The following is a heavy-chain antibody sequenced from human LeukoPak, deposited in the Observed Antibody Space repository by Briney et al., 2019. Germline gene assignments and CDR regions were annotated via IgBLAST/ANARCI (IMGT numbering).Heavy chain of an antibody. CDR3: ATLASFDWLWGG. D-gene: IGHD3-9*01. Sequence: GGSLRLSGAASGFTFNNYAMSWVRQAPGKGLEWVSAISGSGGSTYYADSVKGRFTISRDNSKNTLYLQMNSLRAEDTAVYYCATLASFDWLWGGWGQGTLVTVSS. V-gene: IGHV3-23*01. CDR2: ISGSGGST. J-gene: IGHJ4*02. CDR1: GFTFNNYA.